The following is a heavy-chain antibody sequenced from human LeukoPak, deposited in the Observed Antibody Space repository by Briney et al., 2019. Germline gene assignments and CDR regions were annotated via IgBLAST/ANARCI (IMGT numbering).Heavy chain of an antibody. V-gene: IGHV3-23*01. J-gene: IGHJ4*02. CDR1: AFTFSSSG. D-gene: IGHD4/OR15-4a*01. CDR2: ISGNGGST. CDR3: AKDAYYNL. Sequence: GGTLRLSCAASAFTFSSSGMSWVRQAPGKGLEWVSTISGNGGSTYYADSVKGRFTISRDNSKNTLYLQMNSLTAEDTAVYYCAKDAYYNLWGQGTLVTVSS.